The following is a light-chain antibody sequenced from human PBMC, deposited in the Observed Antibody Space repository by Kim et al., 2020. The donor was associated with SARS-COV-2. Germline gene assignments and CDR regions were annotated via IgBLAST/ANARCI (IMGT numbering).Light chain of an antibody. J-gene: IGLJ1*01. CDR2: EVN. Sequence: QSALTQPASVSGSPGQSITISCTGTSSDVGTYVETYNLVSWYQQHPGKAPKLMIYEVNEQPSGVSNRFSGAKSGNTASLTISGLQAEDEADYYCCSFSSSGTYVFGTGTKVTIL. CDR1: SSDVGTYVETYNL. CDR3: CSFSSSGTYV. V-gene: IGLV2-23*02.